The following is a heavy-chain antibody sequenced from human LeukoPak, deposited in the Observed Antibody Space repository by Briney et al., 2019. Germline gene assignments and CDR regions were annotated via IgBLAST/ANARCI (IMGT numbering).Heavy chain of an antibody. V-gene: IGHV1-2*02. D-gene: IGHD3-10*01. CDR1: GYTFTGYY. Sequence: GASVKVSCKASGYTFTGYYMHWVRQAPGQGLEWMGWINPNSGGTNYAQKFQGRVTMTRDTSISTAYMELSRLRSDDTAVYYCARESGAPLLWFGESNGHTTYGMDVWGQGTTVTVSS. J-gene: IGHJ6*02. CDR3: ARESGAPLLWFGESNGHTTYGMDV. CDR2: INPNSGGT.